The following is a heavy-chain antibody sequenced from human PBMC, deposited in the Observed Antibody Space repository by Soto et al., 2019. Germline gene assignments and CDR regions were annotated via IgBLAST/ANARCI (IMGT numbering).Heavy chain of an antibody. D-gene: IGHD3-22*01. CDR2: IKSKTDGGTT. CDR3: TTDRRYDYYDSSGYGGTYYYYYYGMDV. J-gene: IGHJ6*02. CDR1: GFTFSNAW. Sequence: PGGSLRLSCAASGFTFSNAWMNWVRQAPGKGLEWVGRIKSKTDGGTTDYAAPVKGRFTISRDDSKNTLYLQMNSLKTEDTAVYYCTTDRRYDYYDSSGYGGTYYYYYYGMDVWGQGTTVTVSS. V-gene: IGHV3-15*07.